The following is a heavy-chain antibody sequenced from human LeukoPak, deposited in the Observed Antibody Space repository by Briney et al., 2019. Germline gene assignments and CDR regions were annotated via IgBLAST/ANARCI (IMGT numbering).Heavy chain of an antibody. D-gene: IGHD2-21*02. J-gene: IGHJ4*02. CDR3: ATSAHIEVGTAPPPDY. Sequence: PGRSLRLSCATSGFTFNRFGMHWVRQAPGKGLEWVAVIWYDGSNKDYADSVKGRFTISRDNSKNTLCLQMSGLRAEDTAVYYCATSAHIEVGTAPPPDYWGQGTLVTVTS. CDR2: IWYDGSNK. V-gene: IGHV3-33*01. CDR1: GFTFNRFG.